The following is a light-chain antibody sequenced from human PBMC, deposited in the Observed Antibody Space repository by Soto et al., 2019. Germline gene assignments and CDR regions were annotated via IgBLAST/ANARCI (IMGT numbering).Light chain of an antibody. CDR3: QQRSNWPIT. CDR2: DAS. Sequence: EIVLTQSPGTLSLSPGERATLSFRASQSISSYLAWYQQKPGQAPRLLIYDASSRATGIPARFSGSGSGTDFTLTISSLEPEDFAVYYCQQRSNWPITFGQGTRLEIK. V-gene: IGKV3-11*01. CDR1: QSISSY. J-gene: IGKJ5*01.